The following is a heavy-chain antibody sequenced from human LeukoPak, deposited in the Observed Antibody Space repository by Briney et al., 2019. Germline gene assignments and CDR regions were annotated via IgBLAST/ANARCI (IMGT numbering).Heavy chain of an antibody. V-gene: IGHV1-2*04. CDR1: GYTFTGYY. J-gene: IGHJ4*02. CDR3: ARSPPTNTIFGVDY. D-gene: IGHD3-3*01. CDR2: INPNSGGT. Sequence: ASVKVSCKASGYTFTGYYMHWVRQAPGQGLEWMGWINPNSGGTNYAQKFQGWVTMTRDTSISTAYMELSRLRSDDTAVYYCARSPPTNTIFGVDYWGQGTLVTVSS.